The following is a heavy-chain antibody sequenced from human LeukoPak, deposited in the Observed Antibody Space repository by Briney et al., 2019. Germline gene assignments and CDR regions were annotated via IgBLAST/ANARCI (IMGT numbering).Heavy chain of an antibody. J-gene: IGHJ4*02. V-gene: IGHV3-53*01. D-gene: IGHD1-14*01. CDR1: GFTVITND. CDR3: ARGVEPLAANTLAY. CDR2: LYSDGNT. Sequence: GGSLRLSCAASGFTVITNDMTWVRQAPGKGLEWVSVLYSDGNTKYADSVQGRFTISRDNSKNTLYLERNSLSHDDTAVYYCARGVEPLAANTLAYWGQGTLVTVSS.